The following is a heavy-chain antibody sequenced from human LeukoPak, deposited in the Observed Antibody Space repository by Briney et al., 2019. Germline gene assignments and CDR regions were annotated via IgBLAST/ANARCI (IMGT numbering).Heavy chain of an antibody. Sequence: SEILSLTCAVYGGSFSGYYWSWIRQPPGKGLEWIGEINHSGSTNYNPSLKSRVTISVGTSKNQFSLKLSSVTAADTAVYYCARGSGIPAMTTWGQGTLVTVSS. CDR2: INHSGST. V-gene: IGHV4-34*01. CDR3: ARGSGIPAMTT. D-gene: IGHD5-18*01. J-gene: IGHJ5*02. CDR1: GGSFSGYY.